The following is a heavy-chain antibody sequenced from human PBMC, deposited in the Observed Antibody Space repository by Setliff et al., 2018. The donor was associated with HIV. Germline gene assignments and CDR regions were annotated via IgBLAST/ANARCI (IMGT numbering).Heavy chain of an antibody. Sequence: SETLSLTYAVSGYSISSGYYWGWIWQPPGKGLEWIGSIYYSGSTYYNPSLKSRVTISVDTSKNQFSLKLSSVTAADTAVYYCARVSSTYWYSIFRNYYYHMDVWGKGTTVTVSS. CDR1: GYSISSGYY. CDR3: ARVSSTYWYSIFRNYYYHMDV. D-gene: IGHD2-8*02. V-gene: IGHV4-38-2*01. CDR2: IYYSGST. J-gene: IGHJ6*03.